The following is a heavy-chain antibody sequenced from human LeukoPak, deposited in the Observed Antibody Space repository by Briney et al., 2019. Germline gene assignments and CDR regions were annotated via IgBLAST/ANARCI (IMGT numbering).Heavy chain of an antibody. J-gene: IGHJ6*03. CDR3: ARRKGAYSYYYYYMDA. CDR1: GGSISSSSYY. V-gene: IGHV4-39*01. CDR2: IYYSGSA. D-gene: IGHD4/OR15-4a*01. Sequence: SETLSLTCTVSGGSISSSSYYWGWGRQPPGKGVEWIGSIYYSGSAYYNPSLKRRVTISVDTSKNQFSLKLSSVTAADTAVYYCARRKGAYSYYYYYMDAWGKGTPVTVSS.